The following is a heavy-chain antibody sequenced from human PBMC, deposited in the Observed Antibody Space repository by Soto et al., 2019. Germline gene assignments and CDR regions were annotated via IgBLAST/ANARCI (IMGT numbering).Heavy chain of an antibody. D-gene: IGHD1-1*01. CDR1: GFTFSNYG. CDR2: IWYDGGSN. J-gene: IGHJ6*02. Sequence: QMQLVESGGGVVQPGKSLRLSCIASGFTFSNYGMHWVRQAPGKGLEWVAVIWYDGGSNFYADSVKGRFTISRDNSKNTLYLQMTRLRADDTAVYYCERDEIQLDRRPAYGKDFWGQGTSVIVSS. V-gene: IGHV3-33*01. CDR3: ERDEIQLDRRPAYGKDF.